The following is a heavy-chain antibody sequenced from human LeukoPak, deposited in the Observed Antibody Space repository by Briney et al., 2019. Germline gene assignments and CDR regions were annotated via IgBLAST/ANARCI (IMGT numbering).Heavy chain of an antibody. J-gene: IGHJ6*03. CDR3: ARETSQKGAHYMDV. CDR2: IKTTGST. D-gene: IGHD3-16*01. Sequence: SETLSLTCTVSGGSISTYFWSWIRQPAGKGLEWIGRIKTTGSTNYNPSLKSRVTMSVDTSKNQFSLKLSSVTAADTAVYYCARETSQKGAHYMDVWGKGTTVTISS. V-gene: IGHV4-4*07. CDR1: GGSISTYF.